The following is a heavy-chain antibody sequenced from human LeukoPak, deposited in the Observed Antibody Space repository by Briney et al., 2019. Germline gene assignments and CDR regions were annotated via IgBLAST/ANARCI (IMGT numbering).Heavy chain of an antibody. Sequence: SGTLSLTCTVSGGSVSSGSYYWSWIRQPPGKGLEWIVYISYSGSTNYNPSLKSRATISVDTSKNQFSLKLSSVTAADTAVYYCARYGVSGAATEWFDPWGQGTLVTVS. CDR3: ARYGVSGAATEWFDP. J-gene: IGHJ5*02. V-gene: IGHV4-61*01. D-gene: IGHD1-26*01. CDR2: ISYSGST. CDR1: GGSVSSGSYY.